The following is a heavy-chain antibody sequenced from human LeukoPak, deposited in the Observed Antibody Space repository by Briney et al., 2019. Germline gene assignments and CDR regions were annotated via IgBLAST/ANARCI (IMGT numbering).Heavy chain of an antibody. CDR3: AAGGDYDYVWGSYRYTEGHAFDI. Sequence: SVKVSCKASGFTFTSSAMQWVRQARGQRLEWIGWIVVGSGNTNYAQKFQERVTITRDISTSTAYMELSSLRSEDTAVYYCAAGGDYDYVWGSYRYTEGHAFDIWGQGTMVTVSS. J-gene: IGHJ3*02. CDR1: GFTFTSSA. CDR2: IVVGSGNT. D-gene: IGHD3-16*02. V-gene: IGHV1-58*02.